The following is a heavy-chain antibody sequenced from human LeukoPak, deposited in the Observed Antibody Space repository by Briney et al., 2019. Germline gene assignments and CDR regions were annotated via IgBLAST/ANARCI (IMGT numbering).Heavy chain of an antibody. CDR2: LYYSGNT. V-gene: IGHV4-59*01. Sequence: PSETLSLTCTVSGGSISTYYWSWIRQPPGKGLEWIGYLYYSGNTNYNPSLKSRVTISVDTSKNHFSLNLSSVTAADTAVYYCARGVGAAAGTNYWGQGTLVTVSS. D-gene: IGHD6-13*01. CDR3: ARGVGAAAGTNY. J-gene: IGHJ4*02. CDR1: GGSISTYY.